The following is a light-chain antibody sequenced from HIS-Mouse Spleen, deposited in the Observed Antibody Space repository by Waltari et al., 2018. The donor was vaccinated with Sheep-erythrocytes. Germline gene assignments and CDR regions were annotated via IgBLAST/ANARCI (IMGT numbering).Light chain of an antibody. J-gene: IGLJ3*02. CDR3: CSYAGSSTPWV. CDR2: EGS. CDR1: SSDVGSYNL. Sequence: QSALTQPASVSGSPGQSITISCTGTSSDVGSYNLVSWYQQNPGKAPKLMIYEGSKRPSGVSNRFSGSKSGNTASLTLSGLQAEDEADYYCCSYAGSSTPWVFGGGTKLTVL. V-gene: IGLV2-23*01.